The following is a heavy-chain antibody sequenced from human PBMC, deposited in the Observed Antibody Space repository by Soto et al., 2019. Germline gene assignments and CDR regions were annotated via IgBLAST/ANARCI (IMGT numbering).Heavy chain of an antibody. D-gene: IGHD3-22*01. CDR3: ARTMIVVVNHAFDI. J-gene: IGHJ3*02. CDR2: ISYDGSNK. V-gene: IGHV3-30-3*01. Sequence: GGSLRLSCAASGFTFSSYAMHWVRQAPGKGLEWVAVISYDGSNKCYADSVKGRFTISRDNSKNTLYLQMNSLRAEDTAVYYCARTMIVVVNHAFDIWGQGTMVTVSS. CDR1: GFTFSSYA.